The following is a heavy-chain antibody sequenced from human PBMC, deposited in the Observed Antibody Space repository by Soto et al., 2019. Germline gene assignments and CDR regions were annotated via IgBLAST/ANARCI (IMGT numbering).Heavy chain of an antibody. V-gene: IGHV4-30-4*01. CDR1: GGPVSSGDYF. J-gene: IGHJ6*02. CDR3: ARAAVSVVRDNSQLDFYYYGLDV. Sequence: PSETLSLTCSVSGGPVSSGDYFWTWIRQTPGRGLEWIGDIYRSGSTFYNPSLKSRLSILLDTSRNQFSLKLTSVTAADTAVYFCARAAVSVVRDNSQLDFYYYGLDVWGPGTTVTVSS. D-gene: IGHD3-10*01. CDR2: IYRSGST.